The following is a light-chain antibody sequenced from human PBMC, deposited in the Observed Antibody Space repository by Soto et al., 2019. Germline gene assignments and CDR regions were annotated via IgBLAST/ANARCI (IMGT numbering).Light chain of an antibody. CDR3: QQYKSFSLT. J-gene: IGKJ4*01. CDR1: QSINNW. Sequence: DIQMTQSPSTLSASVGDRVTITCRASQSINNWLAWYQQKPGKAPQLLIYKTSDLESGVPSRFSGSRSGTEVSLTISSLQPDDFATYYCQQYKSFSLTFGGGTRVEVK. V-gene: IGKV1-5*03. CDR2: KTS.